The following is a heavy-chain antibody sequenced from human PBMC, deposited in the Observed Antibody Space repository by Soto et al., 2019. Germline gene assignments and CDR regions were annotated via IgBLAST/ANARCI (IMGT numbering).Heavy chain of an antibody. CDR1: GFTFSSHG. V-gene: IGHV3-33*01. J-gene: IGHJ6*02. D-gene: IGHD2-8*01. CDR3: VRVHFRGVDYYYYGMDV. Sequence: QVQLVESGGGVVQPGRSLRLSCAASGFTFSSHGMHWVRQAPGTGLEWVAGTWVDESDTDYADSVKGRFTISRDHSRSTLYLQMNRMRAEDTAVYFCVRVHFRGVDYYYYGMDVWGQGTTVIVSS. CDR2: TWVDESDT.